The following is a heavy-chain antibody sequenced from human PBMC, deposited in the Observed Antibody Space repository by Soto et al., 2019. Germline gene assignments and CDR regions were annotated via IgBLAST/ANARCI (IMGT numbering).Heavy chain of an antibody. CDR2: INHSGST. J-gene: IGHJ4*02. CDR1: GGSFSGYY. V-gene: IGHV4-34*01. CDR3: VAATVEDFDY. D-gene: IGHD2-15*01. Sequence: SETLSLTCAVYGGSFSGYYWSWIRQPPGKGLEWIGEINHSGSTNYNPSLKSRVTISVDTSKNQFSLKLSSVTAADTAVYYCVAATVEDFDYWGQGTLVTVSS.